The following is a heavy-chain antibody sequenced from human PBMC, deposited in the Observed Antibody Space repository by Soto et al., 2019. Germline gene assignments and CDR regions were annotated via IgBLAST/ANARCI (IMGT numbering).Heavy chain of an antibody. D-gene: IGHD3-22*01. CDR2: FYSSGSP. V-gene: IGHV4-59*01. J-gene: IGHJ4*02. CDR1: GGSLSGYY. Sequence: SETLSLTCPVSGGSLSGYYWSWIRQPRGKGLEWIGDFYSSGSPHHNPSLKNRVSISEDRSKNEFSLKLSSVTAADTAIYYCAREFYYDSSGIGFDSWGQGTLVTVSS. CDR3: AREFYYDSSGIGFDS.